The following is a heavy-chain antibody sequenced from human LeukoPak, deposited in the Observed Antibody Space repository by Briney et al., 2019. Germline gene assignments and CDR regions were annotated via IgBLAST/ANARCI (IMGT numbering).Heavy chain of an antibody. D-gene: IGHD3-22*01. CDR3: TTEITMIVVVIS. J-gene: IGHJ5*02. Sequence: GGSLRLSCAASGFTFSNAWMSWVRQAPGKGLEWVGRIKSKTDGGTTDYAAPVKGRFTISRDDSKNTLYLQMNSLKTEDTAVYYCTTEITMIVVVISWGQGTLVTVSS. CDR1: GFTFSNAW. CDR2: IKSKTDGGTT. V-gene: IGHV3-15*01.